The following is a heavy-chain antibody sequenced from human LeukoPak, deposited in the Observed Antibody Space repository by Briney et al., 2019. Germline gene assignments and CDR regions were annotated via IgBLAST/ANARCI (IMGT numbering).Heavy chain of an antibody. Sequence: SQTLSLTCTVSGGSISSGGYYWSWIRQHPGKGLEWIGYIYYSGSTYYNQSLKSRVTIPVDTSKNQFSLKLSSVTAADTAVYYCASSAAAGTFWFDPWGQGTLVTVSS. CDR3: ASSAAAGTFWFDP. V-gene: IGHV4-31*03. CDR2: IYYSGST. J-gene: IGHJ5*02. CDR1: GGSISSGGYY. D-gene: IGHD6-13*01.